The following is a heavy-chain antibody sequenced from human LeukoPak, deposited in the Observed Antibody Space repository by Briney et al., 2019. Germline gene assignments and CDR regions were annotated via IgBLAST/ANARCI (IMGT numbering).Heavy chain of an antibody. D-gene: IGHD6-13*01. V-gene: IGHV3-64D*06. CDR3: VKTSSSSWAYYYYGMDV. Sequence: GGSLRLSCSASGFTFSSYAMYWVRQAPGKGLEYVSAIGSNGGTTYYADSVKARFTISRDNSKSTLYLQMSGLRAEDTALYYCVKTSSSSWAYYYYGMDVWGKGTTVTVSS. J-gene: IGHJ6*04. CDR1: GFTFSSYA. CDR2: IGSNGGTT.